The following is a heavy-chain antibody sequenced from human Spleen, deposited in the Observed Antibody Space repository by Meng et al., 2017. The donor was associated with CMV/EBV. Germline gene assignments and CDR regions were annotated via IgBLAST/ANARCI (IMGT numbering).Heavy chain of an antibody. D-gene: IGHD3-16*01. CDR3: ARTPRGDY. CDR1: GYIFTDYF. J-gene: IGHJ4*02. V-gene: IGHV1-2*02. CDR2: MNPNSGAT. Sequence: SVKISCKTSGYIFTDYFINWVRQAPGQGLEWVGWMNPNSGATDFAQKFQGRVAMSRDASITTVYMEMSSLKTDDTAVYYCARTPRGDYWGQGTLVTVSS.